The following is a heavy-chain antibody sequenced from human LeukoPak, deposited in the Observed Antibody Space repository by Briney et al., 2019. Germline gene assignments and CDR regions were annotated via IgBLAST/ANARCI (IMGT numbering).Heavy chain of an antibody. D-gene: IGHD6-13*01. J-gene: IGHJ4*02. Sequence: VASVKDSCKASGGTFSSYAISWVRQAPGQGLEWMGGIIPIFGTANYAQKFQGRVTITADESTSTAYMELSSLRAEDTAVYYCARGGSSSWYLDYWGQGTLVTVSS. V-gene: IGHV1-69*13. CDR2: IIPIFGTA. CDR3: ARGGSSSWYLDY. CDR1: GGTFSSYA.